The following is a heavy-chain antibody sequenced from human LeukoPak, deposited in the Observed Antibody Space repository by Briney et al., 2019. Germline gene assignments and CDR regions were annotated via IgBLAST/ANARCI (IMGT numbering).Heavy chain of an antibody. V-gene: IGHV1-18*01. CDR3: ARLGYCSSTSCYAFDI. Sequence: ASVKVSCKASGYTFTSYGISWVRQAPGQGLEWMGSISIYIGNTNYAQKLQGRVTMTTDTSTSTAYMELRSLRSDDTAVYYCARLGYCSSTSCYAFDIWGQGTMVTVSS. D-gene: IGHD2-2*01. J-gene: IGHJ3*02. CDR1: GYTFTSYG. CDR2: ISIYIGNT.